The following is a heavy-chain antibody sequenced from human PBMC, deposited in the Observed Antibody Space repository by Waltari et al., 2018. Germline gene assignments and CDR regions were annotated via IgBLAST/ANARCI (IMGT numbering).Heavy chain of an antibody. Sequence: QVQLQESGPGLVKPSETLSLTCTVSGGSISSYYWSWIRQPPGKGLEWSGYIYYSGSTTYNPSLKSRVTISVDTSKNQFALKLSSVTAADTAVYYCARDLPSGYRAFDIWGQGTMVTVSS. CDR3: ARDLPSGYRAFDI. V-gene: IGHV4-59*01. CDR1: GGSISSYY. J-gene: IGHJ3*02. D-gene: IGHD6-13*01. CDR2: IYYSGST.